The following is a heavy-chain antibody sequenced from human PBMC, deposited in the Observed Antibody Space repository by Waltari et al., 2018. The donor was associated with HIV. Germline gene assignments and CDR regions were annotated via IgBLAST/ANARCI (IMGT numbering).Heavy chain of an antibody. J-gene: IGHJ5*02. Sequence: QLQLQESGPGLVKPSEPLSLTCTVSGGSISSSSYYWGWIRQPPGKGLEWIGSIYYSGSTYYNPSLKSRVTISVDTSKNQFSLKLSSVTAADTAVYYCARDIVATISWFDPWGQGTLVTVSS. CDR2: IYYSGST. V-gene: IGHV4-39*07. D-gene: IGHD5-12*01. CDR3: ARDIVATISWFDP. CDR1: GGSISSSSYY.